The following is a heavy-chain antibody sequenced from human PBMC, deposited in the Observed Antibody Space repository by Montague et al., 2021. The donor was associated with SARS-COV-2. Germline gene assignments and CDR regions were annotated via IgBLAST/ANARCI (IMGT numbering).Heavy chain of an antibody. V-gene: IGHV4-59*01. D-gene: IGHD5-18*01. CDR1: GGSISSYY. CDR2: IYYSGST. J-gene: IGHJ6*02. Sequence: SETLSLTCTVSGGSISSYYWSWIRQPPGKGLEWIGYIYYSGSTNYNPSLKSRVTIPVDTSKNQFSLKLSSVTAADTAVYYCAREGQSYSYGYYYYGMDVWGQGTTVTVSS. CDR3: AREGQSYSYGYYYYGMDV.